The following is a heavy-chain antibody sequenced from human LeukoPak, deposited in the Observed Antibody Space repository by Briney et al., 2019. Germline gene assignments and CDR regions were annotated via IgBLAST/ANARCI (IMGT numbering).Heavy chain of an antibody. J-gene: IGHJ4*02. CDR1: GYTFTGYY. CDR3: ARARGYSPPGVDY. D-gene: IGHD5-18*01. Sequence: ASVKVSCKASGYTFTGYYMNWVRQAPGQGLEWMGWINPNSGGTNYAQKFQGRVTLTRDTSISTDYMELTRLRSDDTAVYYCARARGYSPPGVDYWGQGTLVTLSS. CDR2: INPNSGGT. V-gene: IGHV1-2*02.